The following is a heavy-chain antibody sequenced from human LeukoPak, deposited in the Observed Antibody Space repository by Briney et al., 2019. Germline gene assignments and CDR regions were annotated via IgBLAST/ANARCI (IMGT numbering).Heavy chain of an antibody. CDR2: ISTNGGST. Sequence: GGSLRLSCAASGFTFSSYAMHWVRQAPGKGLEYVSDISTNGGSTYYANSVKGRFTISRDNSKNTLCLQMGSLRAEDMAVYYCARGRGCTNGVCYYFDNWGQGTLVTVSS. V-gene: IGHV3-64*01. CDR3: ARGRGCTNGVCYYFDN. J-gene: IGHJ4*02. D-gene: IGHD2-8*01. CDR1: GFTFSSYA.